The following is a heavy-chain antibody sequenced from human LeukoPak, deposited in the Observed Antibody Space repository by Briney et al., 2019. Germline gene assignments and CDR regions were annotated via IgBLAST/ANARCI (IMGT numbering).Heavy chain of an antibody. CDR1: GYSFTSYW. CDR2: IYPGDSNT. V-gene: IGHV5-51*01. D-gene: IGHD4-11*01. Sequence: GESLKISCKGSGYSFTSYWIGWVRQMTGKGLGWMGIIYPGDSNTRYSPSFQGQVTISADKSISTAYLQWSSLKASVTALYYCARGINSNWPKFDFWGQGTLVTVSS. J-gene: IGHJ4*02. CDR3: ARGINSNWPKFDF.